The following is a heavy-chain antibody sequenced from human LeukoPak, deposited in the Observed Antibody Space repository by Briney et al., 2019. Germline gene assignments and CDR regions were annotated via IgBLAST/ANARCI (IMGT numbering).Heavy chain of an antibody. CDR2: ISSSSSYI. CDR3: ARDRCSSTSCYSSGSPMDV. J-gene: IGHJ6*02. CDR1: GFTFSSYS. V-gene: IGHV3-21*04. D-gene: IGHD2-2*01. Sequence: GGSLRLSCAASGFTFSSYSMNWVRQAPGKGLEWVSSISSSSSYIYYADSVKGRFTISRDNSKNMLYLQMNSLRAEDTAVYYCARDRCSSTSCYSSGSPMDVWGQGTTVTVSS.